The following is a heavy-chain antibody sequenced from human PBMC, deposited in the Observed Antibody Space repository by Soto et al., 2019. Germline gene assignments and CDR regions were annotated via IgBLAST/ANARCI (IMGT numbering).Heavy chain of an antibody. CDR1: GGSFSGYY. J-gene: IGHJ3*02. CDR3: ARTGYSSGWYKAAFDI. D-gene: IGHD6-19*01. Sequence: WETLSLTCAVYGGSFSGYYWSWIRQPPGKGLEWIGEINHSGSTNYSPSLKSRVTISVDTSKNQFSLKLSSVTAADTAVYYCARTGYSSGWYKAAFDIWGQGTMVTVSS. CDR2: INHSGST. V-gene: IGHV4-34*01.